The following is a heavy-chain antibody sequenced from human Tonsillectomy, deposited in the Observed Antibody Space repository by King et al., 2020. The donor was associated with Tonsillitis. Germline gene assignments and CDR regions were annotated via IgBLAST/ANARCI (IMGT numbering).Heavy chain of an antibody. CDR2: IYYSGST. V-gene: IGHV4-30-4*01. D-gene: IGHD3-10*01. CDR3: AAIWFGDLLKADY. J-gene: IGHJ4*02. Sequence: QLQESGPGLVKPSKTLSLTCTVSGGSISSGDYYWSWTRQPPGKGLEWIGFIYYSGSTYYNPSLKSRLTLSVDTSKNQFSLRLSSVTAADTAVYYCAAIWFGDLLKADYWDQGTLVTVSS. CDR1: GGSISSGDYY.